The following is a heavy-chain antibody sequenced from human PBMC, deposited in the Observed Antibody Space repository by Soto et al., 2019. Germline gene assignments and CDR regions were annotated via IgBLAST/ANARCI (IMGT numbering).Heavy chain of an antibody. CDR1: GFTFDDYT. V-gene: IGHV3-43*01. D-gene: IGHD6-13*01. J-gene: IGHJ4*02. Sequence: AGSLRLSCAASGFTFDDYTMHWVRQAPGKGLEWVSLISWDGGSTYYADSVKGRFTISRDNSKNSLYLQMNSLRTEDTALYYCAKDITAAGISYFDYWCQGTLVTVSS. CDR2: ISWDGGST. CDR3: AKDITAAGISYFDY.